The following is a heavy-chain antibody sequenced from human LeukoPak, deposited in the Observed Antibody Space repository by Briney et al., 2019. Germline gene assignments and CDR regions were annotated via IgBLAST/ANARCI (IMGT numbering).Heavy chain of an antibody. J-gene: IGHJ4*02. CDR3: ARDRRYWDPFDF. V-gene: IGHV1-2*02. CDR1: GYTFTGFH. Sequence: ASVKVSCKASGYTFTGFHMHWVRQAPGQGLGWMGWINPNSGGTNYAQRFQGRVTMTRDTSISTAYMELSRLRSDDTAVYYCARDRRYWDPFDFWGQGTLVTVSS. D-gene: IGHD3-16*02. CDR2: INPNSGGT.